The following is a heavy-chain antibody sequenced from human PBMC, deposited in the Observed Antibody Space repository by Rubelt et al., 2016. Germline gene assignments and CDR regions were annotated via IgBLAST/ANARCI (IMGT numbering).Heavy chain of an antibody. CDR3: VNGAYTMSSGFKWFDP. CDR1: GFSLKTNGVG. CDR2: IYWDGDK. D-gene: IGHD2-8*01. V-gene: IGHV2-5*04. J-gene: IGHJ5*02. Sequence: QMTLKESGPTLVKPTETLTLTCTFSGFSLKTNGVGVGWIRQPPGKAPEWLALIYWDGDKRYSPSLKSRLSIAKDTSKNQVVLTMINLAPGDTGTYYGVNGAYTMSSGFKWFDPWGQGILVAVSS.